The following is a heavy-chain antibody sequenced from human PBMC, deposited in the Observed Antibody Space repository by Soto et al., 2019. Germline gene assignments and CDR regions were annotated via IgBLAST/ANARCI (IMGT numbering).Heavy chain of an antibody. CDR1: GFTFSSYG. Sequence: GGSLRLSCAASGFTFSSYGMHWVRQAPGKGLEWVAVISYDGSNKYYADSVKGRFTISRDNSKNTLYLQMNSLRAEDTAVYYCAKGSGWYADVSSFDYWGQGTLVTVSS. J-gene: IGHJ4*02. D-gene: IGHD6-19*01. CDR3: AKGSGWYADVSSFDY. V-gene: IGHV3-30*18. CDR2: ISYDGSNK.